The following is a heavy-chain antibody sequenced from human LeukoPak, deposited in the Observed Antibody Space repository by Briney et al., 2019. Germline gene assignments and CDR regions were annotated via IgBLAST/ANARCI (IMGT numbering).Heavy chain of an antibody. D-gene: IGHD3-22*01. J-gene: IGHJ5*02. CDR3: ANGGTYSSGP. CDR1: GGSFSGYY. CDR2: IKPDGSAQ. V-gene: IGHV3-7*01. Sequence: ETLSLTCAVYGGSFSGYYWSWVRQAPGKGLEWVATIKPDGSAQYYADSVKGRFTISRDNAKNSLFLQINSLRAEDTAVYYCANGGTYSSGPWGQGTLVTVSS.